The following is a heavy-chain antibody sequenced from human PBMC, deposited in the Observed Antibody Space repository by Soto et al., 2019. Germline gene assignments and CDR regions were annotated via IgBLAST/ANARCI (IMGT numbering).Heavy chain of an antibody. CDR3: GKIRLEYVVFVM. D-gene: IGHD3-10*02. CDR1: GFTFSSYS. V-gene: IGHV3-21*01. J-gene: IGHJ3*02. Sequence: GGSLRLSCAASGFTFSSYSMNWVRQAPGKGLEWVSSISSSSSYIYYADSVKGRFTISRDNAKNSLYLQMNSLRAEDTAVYYWGKIRLEYVVFVMGGKGKMSTV. CDR2: ISSSSSYI.